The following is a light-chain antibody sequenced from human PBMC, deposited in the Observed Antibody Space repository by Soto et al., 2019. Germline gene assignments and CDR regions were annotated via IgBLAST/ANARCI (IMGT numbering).Light chain of an antibody. Sequence: QSALTQPRSVSGSPGQSVTISCTGTSSDVGGHNLVSWYQQHPGKAPKLVIYDVSKWPSGVPDRFFGSKSGNTASLTISGLQAEDEADYYFCSSAGSSLRLFGGGTKLTVL. CDR2: DVS. CDR3: CSSAGSSLRL. V-gene: IGLV2-11*01. CDR1: SSDVGGHNL. J-gene: IGLJ3*02.